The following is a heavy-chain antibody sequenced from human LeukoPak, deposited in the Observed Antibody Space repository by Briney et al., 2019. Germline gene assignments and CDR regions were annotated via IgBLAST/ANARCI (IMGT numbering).Heavy chain of an antibody. CDR2: IYSGGST. Sequence: PGGSLRLSCAGSGFTFSSYGMHWVRQAPGKGLEWVSVIYSGGSTYYANSVKGRFTISRDNSKNTLYLQMNSLRAEDTAVYYCARVSAGSYDPIFDYWGQGTLVTVSS. D-gene: IGHD1-26*01. CDR1: GFTFSSYG. CDR3: ARVSAGSYDPIFDY. V-gene: IGHV3-53*01. J-gene: IGHJ4*02.